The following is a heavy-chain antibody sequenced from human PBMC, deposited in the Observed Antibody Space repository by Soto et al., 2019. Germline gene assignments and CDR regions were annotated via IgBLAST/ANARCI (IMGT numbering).Heavy chain of an antibody. V-gene: IGHV3-13*05. Sequence: VQLVESGGGLVQPGGSLRLSCEASGFTFRNYDMHWVRQGTGKGLEWVSGISAAGDPDYADSVEGRFTISRENAHHSFFMQMNSLRVGDTAVYYCAITDRDFYGLDVWGQGTTVIVSS. CDR2: ISAAGDP. J-gene: IGHJ6*02. CDR3: AITDRDFYGLDV. D-gene: IGHD1-20*01. CDR1: GFTFRNYD.